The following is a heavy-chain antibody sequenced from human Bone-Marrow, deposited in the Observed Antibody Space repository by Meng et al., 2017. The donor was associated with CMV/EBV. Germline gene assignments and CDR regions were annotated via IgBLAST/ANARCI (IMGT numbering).Heavy chain of an antibody. CDR3: ARDGTVVAATDY. CDR2: IYHSGST. Sequence: GSLRLSCTVSGYSISSGYYWGWIRQPPGKGLEWIGSIYHSGSTYYNPSLKSRVTISVDTSKNQFSLKLSSVTAADTAVYYCARDGTVVAATDYWGQGTLVSLL. J-gene: IGHJ4*02. D-gene: IGHD2-15*01. V-gene: IGHV4-38-2*02. CDR1: GYSISSGYY.